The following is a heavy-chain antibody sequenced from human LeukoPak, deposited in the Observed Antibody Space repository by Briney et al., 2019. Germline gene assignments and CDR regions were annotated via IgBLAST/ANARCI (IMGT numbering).Heavy chain of an antibody. Sequence: PSETLSLTCTVSGGSISSSSYYWGWIRQPPGKGLEWIGSIYYSGSTYYNPSLKSRVTISVDTSKNQFSLKLSSVTAADTAVYYCARLSGYSPDNWFDPWGQGTLVTVSS. J-gene: IGHJ5*02. CDR3: ARLSGYSPDNWFDP. V-gene: IGHV4-39*01. CDR1: GGSISSSSYY. CDR2: IYYSGST. D-gene: IGHD3-22*01.